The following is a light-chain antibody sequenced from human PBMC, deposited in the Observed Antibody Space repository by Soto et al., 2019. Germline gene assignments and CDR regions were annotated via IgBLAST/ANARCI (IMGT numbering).Light chain of an antibody. J-gene: IGLJ2*01. CDR3: SSYTTTTNLV. V-gene: IGLV2-14*01. Sequence: QSVLTQPASVSGSPGQSITISCTGTSSDVGGYRYVSWYQKHPGKAPKLMIYEVNNRPSGVSNRFSGSKSGNTASLTISGLQAEDEADYYCSSYTTTTNLVFGGGTQLTVL. CDR1: SSDVGGYRY. CDR2: EVN.